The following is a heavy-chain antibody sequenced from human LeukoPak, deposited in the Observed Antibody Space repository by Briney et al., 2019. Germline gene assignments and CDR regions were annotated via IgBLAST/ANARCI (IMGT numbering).Heavy chain of an antibody. D-gene: IGHD6-6*01. CDR3: ARGGDSSSSYYYYMDV. CDR2: IIPIFGTA. CDR1: GGTFSSYA. Sequence: SVKVSCKASGGTFSSYAISWVRQAPGQGLEWMGGIIPIFGTANYAQKFRGRVTITADESTSTAYMELSSLRSEDTAVYYCARGGDSSSSYYYYMDVWGKGTTVTVSS. V-gene: IGHV1-69*13. J-gene: IGHJ6*03.